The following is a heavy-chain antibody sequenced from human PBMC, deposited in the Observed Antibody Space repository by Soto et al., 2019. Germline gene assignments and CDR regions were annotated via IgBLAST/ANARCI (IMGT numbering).Heavy chain of an antibody. CDR1: LVTFISYA. V-gene: IGHV3-64D*06. CDR2: ISSNGGST. D-gene: IGHD3-22*01. Sequence: LXLSCSGSLVTFISYAMHWFGQAPGKGLEYVSAISSNGGSTYYAESVKGRFTISRDNSKNTLYLQMSSLRAEDTAVYYCVKSKYDSSGYYDDWGQGTLVTVSS. J-gene: IGHJ4*02. CDR3: VKSKYDSSGYYDD.